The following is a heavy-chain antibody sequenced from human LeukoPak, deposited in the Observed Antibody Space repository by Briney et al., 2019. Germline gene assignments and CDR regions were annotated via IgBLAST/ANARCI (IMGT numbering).Heavy chain of an antibody. Sequence: GGSLRLSCAASGFTFSSYEMNWVRQAPGKGLVWLSYISSSGSTTYYADSVKGRFTISRDNAKNSLYLQMNSLRAEDTAVYYCARDLSITLLRGVIEWGQGTLVTVSS. CDR2: ISSSGSTT. D-gene: IGHD3-10*01. CDR3: ARDLSITLLRGVIE. J-gene: IGHJ4*02. CDR1: GFTFSSYE. V-gene: IGHV3-48*03.